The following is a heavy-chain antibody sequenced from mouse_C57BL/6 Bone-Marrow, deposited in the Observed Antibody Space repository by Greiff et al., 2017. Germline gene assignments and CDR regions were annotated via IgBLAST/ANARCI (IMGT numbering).Heavy chain of an antibody. CDR1: GFTFSDFY. Sequence: EVKLMESGGGLVQSGRSLRLSCATSGFTFSDFYMEWVRQAPGKGLEWIAASRNKANDYTTEYSASVKGRFIVSRDTSQSILYLQMNALRAEDTAIYYCASDAWKGDWDDYYAMDYWGQGTSVTVSS. V-gene: IGHV7-1*01. D-gene: IGHD4-1*01. J-gene: IGHJ4*01. CDR3: ASDAWKGDWDDYYAMDY. CDR2: SRNKANDYTT.